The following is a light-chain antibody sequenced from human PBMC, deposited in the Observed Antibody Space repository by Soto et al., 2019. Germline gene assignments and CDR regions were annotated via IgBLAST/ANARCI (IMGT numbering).Light chain of an antibody. V-gene: IGKV3-20*01. J-gene: IGKJ1*01. CDR2: DAS. CDR3: QQYGGSPRT. Sequence: EIVLTQSPATLSLSPGERATLSCRASQSFSSYLAWYQQKPGQAPRLLFYDASTRATGIPARFSGSGSGTEFTLTISRLEPEDFALYYCQQYGGSPRTFGQGTKVDI. CDR1: QSFSSY.